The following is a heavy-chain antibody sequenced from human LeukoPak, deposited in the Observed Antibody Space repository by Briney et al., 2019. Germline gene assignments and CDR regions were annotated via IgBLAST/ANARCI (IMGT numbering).Heavy chain of an antibody. CDR3: ARDIYDSSGYHFDY. CDR2: IKQDGSGK. CDR1: GLTLSNYW. V-gene: IGHV3-7*03. D-gene: IGHD3-22*01. Sequence: GGSLRLSYTASGLTLSNYWMIWVRQAPGKGLQWVAKIKQDGSGKCYVDSVKGRFTISRDNAENSLYLQMNSLRVEDTAVYYCARDIYDSSGYHFDYWGQGTLVSVSS. J-gene: IGHJ4*02.